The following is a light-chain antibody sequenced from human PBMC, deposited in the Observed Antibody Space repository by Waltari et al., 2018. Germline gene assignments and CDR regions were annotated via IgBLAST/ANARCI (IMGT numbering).Light chain of an antibody. CDR2: WAS. V-gene: IGKV4-1*01. CDR1: QSLLYISNNKNY. CDR3: QQYYSTPLT. J-gene: IGKJ4*01. Sequence: DIVMTQSPDSLAVSLGERVTINCKSSQSLLYISNNKNYLAWYQQEPGQAPTLLIYWASTRESGVPNRFSGSGSGTDFTLTISGLQAEDVAVYYCQQYYSTPLTFGGGTKVEIK.